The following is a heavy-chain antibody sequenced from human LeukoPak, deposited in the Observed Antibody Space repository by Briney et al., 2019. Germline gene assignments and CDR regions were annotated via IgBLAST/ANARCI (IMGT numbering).Heavy chain of an antibody. CDR1: GFTVGSNY. V-gene: IGHV3-53*01. D-gene: IGHD5/OR15-5a*01. Sequence: GGSLRLSCAASGFTVGSNYMTWVRQAPGQGLEWVSVIYFGGTTYYADSVKGRFTISRDNSKNTVYLQMNSLRVEDTAVYYCARGDGVYVYWGQGTLVTVSS. J-gene: IGHJ4*02. CDR3: ARGDGVYVY. CDR2: IYFGGTT.